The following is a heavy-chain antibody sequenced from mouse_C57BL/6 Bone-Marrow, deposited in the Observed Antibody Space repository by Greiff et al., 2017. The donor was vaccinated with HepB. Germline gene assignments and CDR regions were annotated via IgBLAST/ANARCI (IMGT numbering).Heavy chain of an antibody. D-gene: IGHD2-1*01. J-gene: IGHJ2*01. CDR2: FYPGSGSI. CDR1: GYTFTEYT. CDR3: ARHEEVYYGNFGDYFDY. Sequence: VKLQESGAELVKPGASVKLSCKASGYTFTEYTIHWVKQRSGQGLEWIGWFYPGSGSIKYNEKFKDKATLTADKSSSTVYMELSRLTSEDSAVYFCARHEEVYYGNFGDYFDYWGQGTTLTVSS. V-gene: IGHV1-62-2*01.